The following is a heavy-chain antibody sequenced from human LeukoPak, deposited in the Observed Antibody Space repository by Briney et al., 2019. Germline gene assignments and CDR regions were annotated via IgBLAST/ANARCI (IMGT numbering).Heavy chain of an antibody. CDR1: GYSFISYW. J-gene: IGHJ3*02. D-gene: IGHD6-13*01. CDR3: ARPSSSWDDAFDI. V-gene: IGHV5-51*01. CDR2: IYPGDSDT. Sequence: GGSLKISCKGSGYSFISYWIGWVRQMPGKGLEWMGIIYPGDSDTRYSPSFQGQVTISADKSISTAYLQWSSLKASDTAMYYCARPSSSWDDAFDIWGQGTMVTVSS.